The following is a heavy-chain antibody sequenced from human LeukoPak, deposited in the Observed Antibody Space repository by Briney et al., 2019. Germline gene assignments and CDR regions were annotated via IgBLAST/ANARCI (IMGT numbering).Heavy chain of an antibody. V-gene: IGHV1-2*06. J-gene: IGHJ4*02. CDR2: INPNSGGT. CDR1: GYTFIGYY. CDR3: ARVRGIHYYFDY. Sequence: ASVKVSCKASGYTFIGYYIHWVRRAPGQGLEWMGRINPNSGGTNYAQKFQVRVTMTRDTSISTAYMELSRLRSDDTAVYYCARVRGIHYYFDYWGQGTLVTVSS.